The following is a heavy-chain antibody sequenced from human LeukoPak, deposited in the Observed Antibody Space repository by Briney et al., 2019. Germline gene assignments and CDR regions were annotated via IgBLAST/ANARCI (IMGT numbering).Heavy chain of an antibody. D-gene: IGHD6-13*01. V-gene: IGHV3-23*01. J-gene: IGHJ4*02. CDR3: AVHSSSWYYFDY. Sequence: PGGSLRLSCAASGFTFSSYAMSWVRQAPGKGLEWVSAISGSGGSTYYADSVKGRFTISRDNSKNTLYLQMNSLGAEDTAVYYCAVHSSSWYYFDYWGQGTLVTVSS. CDR1: GFTFSSYA. CDR2: ISGSGGST.